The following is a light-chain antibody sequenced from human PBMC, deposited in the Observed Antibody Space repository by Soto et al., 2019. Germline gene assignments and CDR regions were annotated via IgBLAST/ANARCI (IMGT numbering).Light chain of an antibody. CDR1: QSVCNTY. CDR3: QQHDSSPWM. Sequence: EVVLTQSPGTLSLSPGERATLSCRASQSVCNTYVAWYQHIPGQTPRLLIYGASNRATGIPDRFSGSGSGTDFTLTISRLEPEDFAVYYCQQHDSSPWMFGQGTKVDIK. CDR2: GAS. V-gene: IGKV3-20*01. J-gene: IGKJ1*01.